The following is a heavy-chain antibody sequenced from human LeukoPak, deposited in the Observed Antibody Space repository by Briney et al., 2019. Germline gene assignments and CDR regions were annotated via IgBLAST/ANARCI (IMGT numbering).Heavy chain of an antibody. J-gene: IGHJ4*02. CDR3: ARDTGYDSSLDY. V-gene: IGHV4-59*12. CDR1: GGSISSYY. CDR2: IYISGST. Sequence: SETLSLTCTVSGGSISSYYWSWIRQPPGKGLEWIGYIYISGSTNYNPSLKSRVTMSLDTSTNQFSLKMRFVTAADTAVYYCARDTGYDSSLDYWGQGTLVTVSS. D-gene: IGHD5-12*01.